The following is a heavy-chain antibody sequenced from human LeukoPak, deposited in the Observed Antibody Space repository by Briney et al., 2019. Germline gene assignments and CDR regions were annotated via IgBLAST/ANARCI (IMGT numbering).Heavy chain of an antibody. V-gene: IGHV4-59*08. Sequence: KPSETLSLTCTVSGGSISSYYWSWIRQPPGKGLEWIGYIYYSGSTNYNPSLKSRVTISVDTSKNQFSLKLSSVTAADTAVYYCARGTRYGDYDYWGQGTLVTVSS. CDR1: GGSISSYY. D-gene: IGHD4-17*01. CDR3: ARGTRYGDYDY. J-gene: IGHJ4*02. CDR2: IYYSGST.